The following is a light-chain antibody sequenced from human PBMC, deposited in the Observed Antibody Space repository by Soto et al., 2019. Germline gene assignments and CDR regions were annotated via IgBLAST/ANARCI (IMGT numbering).Light chain of an antibody. V-gene: IGKV1-5*01. J-gene: IGKJ1*01. CDR2: DAS. CDR1: QSISSW. CDR3: QQYNSYSRGT. Sequence: DIQMTQSPSTLSASVGDRVTITCRASQSISSWLAWYQQKPGKAPKLLIYDASSLGSGVPSRFSGSGSGTEFTLTISSLQPDDFATYYCQQYNSYSRGTFGQGTKVDIK.